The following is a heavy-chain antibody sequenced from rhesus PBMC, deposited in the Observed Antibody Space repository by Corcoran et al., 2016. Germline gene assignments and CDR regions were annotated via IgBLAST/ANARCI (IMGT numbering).Heavy chain of an antibody. J-gene: IGHJ5-2*02. Sequence: QVQLQESGPGLVKPSETLSLTCAVSGGSISDDYYWSWIRQPPGKGLEWIGYINGRGGSNNYNPSIKNRVTIEIDTSKNQFSLKLSSVTAADTAVYYCAREGISAESDSVDVWGRGVLVTVSS. CDR2: INGRGGSN. D-gene: IGHD6-19*01. CDR3: AREGISAESDSVDV. V-gene: IGHV4-106*01. CDR1: GGSISDDYY.